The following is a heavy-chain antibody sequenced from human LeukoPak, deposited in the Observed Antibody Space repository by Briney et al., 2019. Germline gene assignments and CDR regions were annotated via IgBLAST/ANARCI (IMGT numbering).Heavy chain of an antibody. CDR2: INHSGST. Sequence: SETLSLTCAVYGGSFSGYYWSWIRQPPGKGLEWIGEINHSGSTNYNPSFKSRVTISVDTSKNQFSLKLSSVTAADTSVYYCARGRYSSGWYPYYYYMDVWGEGTTVTVSS. D-gene: IGHD6-19*01. J-gene: IGHJ6*03. CDR1: GGSFSGYY. CDR3: ARGRYSSGWYPYYYYMDV. V-gene: IGHV4-34*01.